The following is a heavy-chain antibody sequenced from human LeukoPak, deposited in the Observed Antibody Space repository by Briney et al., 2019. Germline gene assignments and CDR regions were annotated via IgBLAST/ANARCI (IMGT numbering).Heavy chain of an antibody. D-gene: IGHD3-10*01. V-gene: IGHV4-31*03. CDR2: IYYSGST. J-gene: IGHJ6*04. CDR1: GGSISSGGYY. CDR3: ASSYGSGSYQYIIGDLPIYGMDV. Sequence: PSETLSLTCTVSGGSISSGGYYWSWIRQHPGKGLEWIGYIYYSGSTYYNPSLKSRVTISVDTSKNQFSLELSSVTAADTAVYYCASSYGSGSYQYIIGDLPIYGMDVWGKGTTVTASS.